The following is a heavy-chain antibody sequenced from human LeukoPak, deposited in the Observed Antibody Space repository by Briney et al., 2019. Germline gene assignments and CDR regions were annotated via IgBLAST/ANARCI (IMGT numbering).Heavy chain of an antibody. Sequence: PGGSLRLSCAASGFTFNNYWMNWARQAAGKGLEWVGYIKPDGSGKYHADSVKGGFTISREKHQHSLYPQMNVLRGDTTAVYHCARESFEYWAQG. V-gene: IGHV3-7*04. CDR3: ARESFEY. J-gene: IGHJ4*02. CDR2: IKPDGSGK. CDR1: GFTFNNYW.